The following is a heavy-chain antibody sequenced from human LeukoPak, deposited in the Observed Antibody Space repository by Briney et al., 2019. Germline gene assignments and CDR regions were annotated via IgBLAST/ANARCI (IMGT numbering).Heavy chain of an antibody. J-gene: IGHJ4*02. CDR3: ARLGHSVTYYVDHYFFEY. Sequence: SETLSLTCSVSGGSISRNTYYWGWIRQPPGKGLEWIGTIYHSGSTYSSPSLKSRITISADTSKNQFSLKLSSVTATDTAVYYCARLGHSVTYYVDHYFFEYWGQGTLVTVSS. CDR1: GGSISRNTYY. V-gene: IGHV4-39*01. CDR2: IYHSGST. D-gene: IGHD1-26*01.